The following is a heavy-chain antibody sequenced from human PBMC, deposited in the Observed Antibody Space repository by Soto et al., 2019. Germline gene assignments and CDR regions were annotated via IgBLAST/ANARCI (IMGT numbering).Heavy chain of an antibody. V-gene: IGHV4-34*07. J-gene: IGHJ4*02. CDR2: INHSGST. CDR3: VGFIGIAAAAASFDY. Sequence: SETLSLTCAVSGGSFSGYYWSWIRQPPGKGLEWIGGINHSGSTNSNHSPNSRVPITVDTSKNQYSLTLTSVTAADTAAYYCVGFIGIAAAAASFDYWGQGTLVTVSS. D-gene: IGHD6-13*01. CDR1: GGSFSGYY.